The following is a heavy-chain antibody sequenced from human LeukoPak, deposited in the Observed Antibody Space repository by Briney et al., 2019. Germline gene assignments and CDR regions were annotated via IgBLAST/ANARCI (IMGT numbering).Heavy chain of an antibody. J-gene: IGHJ4*02. CDR2: INPNSGGT. D-gene: IGHD3-22*01. CDR1: GYTFTSYA. CDR3: ARGPRITMIVVVINY. Sequence: ASVKVSCKASGYTFTSYAMSWVRQAPGEGLEWMGWINPNSGGTNYAQKFQGRVTMTRDTSISTAYMELSRLRSDDTAVYYCARGPRITMIVVVINYWGQGTQVTVSS. V-gene: IGHV1-2*02.